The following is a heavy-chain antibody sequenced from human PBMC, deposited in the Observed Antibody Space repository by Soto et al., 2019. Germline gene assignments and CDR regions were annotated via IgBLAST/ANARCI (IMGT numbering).Heavy chain of an antibody. D-gene: IGHD3-22*01. Sequence: ASVKVSCKASGYTFTSYGISWVRQAPGQGLEWMGWISAYNGNKNYAQKLQGRVTMTTDTSTSTAYMELRSLRSDDTAVYYCARVFYYDSSAEDAFDIWGQGTMVTVSS. CDR2: ISAYNGNK. CDR1: GYTFTSYG. J-gene: IGHJ3*02. V-gene: IGHV1-18*01. CDR3: ARVFYYDSSAEDAFDI.